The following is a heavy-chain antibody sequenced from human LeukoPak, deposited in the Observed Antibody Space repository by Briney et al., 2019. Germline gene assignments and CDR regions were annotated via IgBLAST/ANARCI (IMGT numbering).Heavy chain of an antibody. CDR1: GGSISSSSYY. CDR2: IYYSGST. Sequence: IPSETLSLTCTVSGGSISSSSYYWGWIRQPPGKGLEWIGSIYYSGSTYYNPSLKSRVTISVDTSKNQFSLKLSSVTAADTAVYYCARLPGIAAAGYPWGQGTLVTVSS. V-gene: IGHV4-39*07. D-gene: IGHD6-13*01. CDR3: ARLPGIAAAGYP. J-gene: IGHJ5*02.